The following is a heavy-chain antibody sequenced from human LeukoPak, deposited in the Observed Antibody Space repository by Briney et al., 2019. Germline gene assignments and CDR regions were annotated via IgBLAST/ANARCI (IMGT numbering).Heavy chain of an antibody. Sequence: ASVKVSCKASGYTFTGYYMRWVRQAPGQGLEWMGWINPNSGATNYAQKFQGRVTITRDTSISTAYMELSRLRSDDTAVYYCARSKYSSGWSPDFGYWGQGTLVTVSS. CDR1: GYTFTGYY. J-gene: IGHJ4*02. CDR2: INPNSGAT. V-gene: IGHV1-2*02. CDR3: ARSKYSSGWSPDFGY. D-gene: IGHD6-19*01.